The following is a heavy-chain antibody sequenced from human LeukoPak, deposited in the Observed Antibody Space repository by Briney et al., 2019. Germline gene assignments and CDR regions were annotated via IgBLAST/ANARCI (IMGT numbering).Heavy chain of an antibody. D-gene: IGHD1-14*01. Sequence: SVKVSCKASGCTFSSYAISWVRQAPGQGLEWMGRIIPMFGTANYAQKFQGRVTITTDESTSTAYMELSSLRSEDTAVCYCARSSPYPEPGWFDPWGQGTLVTVSS. V-gene: IGHV1-69*05. J-gene: IGHJ5*02. CDR1: GCTFSSYA. CDR3: ARSSPYPEPGWFDP. CDR2: IIPMFGTA.